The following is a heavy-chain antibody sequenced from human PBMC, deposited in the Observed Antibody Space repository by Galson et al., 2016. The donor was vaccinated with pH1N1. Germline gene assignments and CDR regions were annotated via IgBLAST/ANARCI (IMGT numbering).Heavy chain of an antibody. D-gene: IGHD2-2*01. CDR2: INPSGDTT. J-gene: IGHJ4*02. CDR3: ASDFYRGYAGGRLDF. Sequence: SVKVSCKESGYTFSTYNMHWVRQAPGQGLEWVGIINPSGDTTNYAQKFQGRVTLTRDTSARTVYMELSSLRSEDTAVYYCASDFYRGYAGGRLDFWGQGTLVTVSS. V-gene: IGHV1-46*01. CDR1: GYTFSTYN.